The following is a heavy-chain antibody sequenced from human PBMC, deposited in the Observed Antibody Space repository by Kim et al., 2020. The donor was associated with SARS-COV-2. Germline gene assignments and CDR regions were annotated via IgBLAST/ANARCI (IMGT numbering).Heavy chain of an antibody. V-gene: IGHV3-30-3*02. Sequence: KYYAESVKGRFTTPRDNSKNTLYLQMNSLRAEESAVYYCAKDRGSGWYDYWRQGTLVTVSS. CDR2: K. J-gene: IGHJ4*02. CDR3: AKDRGSGWYDY. D-gene: IGHD6-19*01.